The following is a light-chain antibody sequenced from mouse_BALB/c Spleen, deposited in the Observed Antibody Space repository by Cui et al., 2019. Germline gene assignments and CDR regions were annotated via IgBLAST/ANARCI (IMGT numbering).Light chain of an antibody. V-gene: IGKV12-41*01. Sequence: DIQNTQSPASPSASLGETVTITCLASGAIHNYLAWYQQKPGKSPQLLVYNAKTLADGVPSRFSGSGSGTEYSLKINSLESEDFGSYYCQQCWRNPYTFGGGTKLEIK. CDR1: GAIHNY. CDR2: NAK. CDR3: QQCWRNPYT. J-gene: IGKJ2*01.